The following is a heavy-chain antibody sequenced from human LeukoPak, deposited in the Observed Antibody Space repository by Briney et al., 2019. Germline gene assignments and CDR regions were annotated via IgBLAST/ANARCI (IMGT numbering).Heavy chain of an antibody. Sequence: SETLPLTCAVYGGSFSGYYWSWIRQPPGKGLEWIGEINHSGSTNYNPSLKSRVTISVDTSKNQFSLKLSSVTAADTAVYYCARGLRYCSGGSCLGRYFDYWGQGTLVTVSS. V-gene: IGHV4-34*01. D-gene: IGHD2-15*01. CDR1: GGSFSGYY. J-gene: IGHJ4*02. CDR3: ARGLRYCSGGSCLGRYFDY. CDR2: INHSGST.